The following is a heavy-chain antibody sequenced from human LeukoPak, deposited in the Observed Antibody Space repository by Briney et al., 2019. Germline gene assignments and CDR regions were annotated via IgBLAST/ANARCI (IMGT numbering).Heavy chain of an antibody. V-gene: IGHV6-1*01. CDR2: TYYRSKWNN. D-gene: IGHD1-26*01. CDR3: ARLVGASWFDS. J-gene: IGHJ5*01. Sequence: SQTLSLTCALSGDSVSTNSATWTWLRQSPSRGLEWLGRTYYRSKWNNDYAVSMKSRITINPDTSKIQFSLQLNSVTPEDTAVYYCARLVGASWFDSWGQGTLVTVSS. CDR1: GDSVSTNSAT.